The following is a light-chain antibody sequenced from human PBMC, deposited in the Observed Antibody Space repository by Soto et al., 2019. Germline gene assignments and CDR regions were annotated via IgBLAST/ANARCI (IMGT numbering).Light chain of an antibody. V-gene: IGKV3-20*01. CDR1: QSVSSSY. CDR2: GAS. CDR3: QQYGSSPPWR. Sequence: EIGLTPSPGTLSLTPVERATLSCTASQSVSSSYLAWYQQKPGQAPRLLIYGASSRATGIPDRFSGSGSGTDFTLTIRRLEPEDFAVYYCQQYGSSPPWRCGQGTMGDIK. J-gene: IGKJ1*01.